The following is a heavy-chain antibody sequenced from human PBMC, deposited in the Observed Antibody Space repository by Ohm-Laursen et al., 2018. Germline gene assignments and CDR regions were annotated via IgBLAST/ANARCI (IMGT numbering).Heavy chain of an antibody. J-gene: IGHJ4*02. Sequence: SVKVSCKASGGTFSTYAVSWVRQAPGQGLEYMGRIIPILEIVNYAQSFQGRVTLTADKPTSTAYMELSSLRSEDTAVYYCASGSGTYSPDYWGQGTLVTVSS. CDR1: GGTFSTYA. CDR3: ASGSGTYSPDY. CDR2: IIPILEIV. V-gene: IGHV1-69*04. D-gene: IGHD1-26*01.